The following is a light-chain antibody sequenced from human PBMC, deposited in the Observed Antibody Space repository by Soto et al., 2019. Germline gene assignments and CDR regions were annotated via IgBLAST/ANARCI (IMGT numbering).Light chain of an antibody. Sequence: EIVLTQSPGTLSLSPEERATLSCRASQIVNSNFLTWYQQRPGQAPRLLIYGASSRATGVPERFSGSGSGTDFTLTISRLEPEDFAVYYCQQFDNSRLTFGGGTKVDI. V-gene: IGKV3-20*01. CDR2: GAS. CDR1: QIVNSNF. J-gene: IGKJ4*01. CDR3: QQFDNSRLT.